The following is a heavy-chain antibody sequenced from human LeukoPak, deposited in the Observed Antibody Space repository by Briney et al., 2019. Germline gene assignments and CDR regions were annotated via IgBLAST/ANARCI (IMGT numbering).Heavy chain of an antibody. Sequence: GGSLRLSCAASGFTFSSYGMHWVRQAPGKGLEWVAVIWYDGSNKYYADSVKGRFTISRDNSKNTLYLQMNSLRAEDTAVYYCARVVGDYTESSIDYWGQGTLVTVSS. CDR2: IWYDGSNK. J-gene: IGHJ4*02. D-gene: IGHD2-21*01. V-gene: IGHV3-33*01. CDR3: ARVVGDYTESSIDY. CDR1: GFTFSSYG.